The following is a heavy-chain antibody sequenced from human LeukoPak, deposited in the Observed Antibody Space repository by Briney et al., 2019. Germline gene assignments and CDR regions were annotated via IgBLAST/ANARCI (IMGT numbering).Heavy chain of an antibody. CDR3: ATANWNYYCYYMDV. V-gene: IGHV3-7*01. J-gene: IGHJ6*03. CDR2: IKQDGSEK. CDR1: GFTFSSYW. D-gene: IGHD1-1*01. Sequence: GGSLRLSCAASGFTFSSYWMSWVRQAPGKGLEWVANIKQDGSEKYYVDSVKGRFTISRDNAKNSLYLQMNSLRAEDTAVYYCATANWNYYCYYMDVWGKGTTVTVSS.